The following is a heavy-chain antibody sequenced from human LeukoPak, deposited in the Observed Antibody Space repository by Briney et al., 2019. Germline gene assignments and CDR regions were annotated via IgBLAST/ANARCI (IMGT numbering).Heavy chain of an antibody. J-gene: IGHJ5*02. D-gene: IGHD6-6*01. Sequence: PGGSLRLSCAASGFTFSDYYMSWIRQAPGKGLEWVSYISSSGSTIYYADSVKGRFTISRDNAKNSLYLQMNSLRAEDTAVYYCARDPHSSSSFSSPCGQGTLVTVSS. V-gene: IGHV3-11*04. CDR3: ARDPHSSSSFSSP. CDR1: GFTFSDYY. CDR2: ISSSGSTI.